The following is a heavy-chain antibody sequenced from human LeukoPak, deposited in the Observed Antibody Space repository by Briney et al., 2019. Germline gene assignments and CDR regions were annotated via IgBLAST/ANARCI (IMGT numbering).Heavy chain of an antibody. V-gene: IGHV3-48*02. J-gene: IGHJ4*02. CDR3: ARVGDGHSVNYLDS. CDR2: ISISTTTI. Sequence: GGSLRLSCAASGFTFSSYGMTWVRQAPGKGLEWVLYISISTTTIYYADSVKGRFTVSRDNAKNSLYLQMNSLRDEDTAIFYCARVGDGHSVNYLDSWGQGTLVTVSS. D-gene: IGHD5-24*01. CDR1: GFTFSSYG.